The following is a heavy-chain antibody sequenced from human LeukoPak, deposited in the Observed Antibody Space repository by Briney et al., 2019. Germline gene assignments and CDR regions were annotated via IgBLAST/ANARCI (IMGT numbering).Heavy chain of an antibody. CDR3: ARDPIVGDTGGGDY. CDR2: ITGDGSIE. V-gene: IGHV3-7*01. D-gene: IGHD1-26*01. J-gene: IGHJ4*02. CDR1: GFTFSSYW. Sequence: HPGGSLRLSCAASGFTFSSYWMTWVRQARGRGLEWVSNITGDGSIENYVDSVRGRFTIFRDNAKDSLHLQMNSLRVEDTAVYYCARDPIVGDTGGGDYWGQGTLVTVSS.